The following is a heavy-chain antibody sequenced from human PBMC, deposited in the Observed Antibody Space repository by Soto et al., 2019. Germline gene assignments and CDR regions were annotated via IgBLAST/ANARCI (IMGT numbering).Heavy chain of an antibody. CDR2: IIPIFGTA. CDR3: APADGSVKPPFGC. V-gene: IGHV1-69*13. D-gene: IGHD3-10*01. J-gene: IGHJ4*02. CDR1: GGNFSSYA. Sequence: SEKVSCKASGGNFSSYAISWLRQAPGQGLEWMGGIIPIFGTANYAQKFQGRVTITADESTSTAYLELSSLRSEDTAVYHCAPADGSVKPPFGCWGQRTLVTVSS.